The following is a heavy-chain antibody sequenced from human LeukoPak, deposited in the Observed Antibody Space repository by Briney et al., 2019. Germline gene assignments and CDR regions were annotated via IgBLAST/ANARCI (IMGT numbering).Heavy chain of an antibody. D-gene: IGHD1-26*01. Sequence: PGGSLRLSFAASVFPFSSYAMRWVPQATAKGLGWVSAIRCSGGSTYYADSVKGRFTISRDNSKNTLYLQMNSLRAEDTAVYYCAKVPGWELLRSPQDRPGNYWGQGTLVTVSS. CDR3: AKVPGWELLRSPQDRPGNY. J-gene: IGHJ4*02. V-gene: IGHV3-23*01. CDR2: IRCSGGST. CDR1: VFPFSSYA.